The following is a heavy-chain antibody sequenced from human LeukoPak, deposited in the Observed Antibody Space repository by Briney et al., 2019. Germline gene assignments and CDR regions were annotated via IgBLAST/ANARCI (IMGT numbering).Heavy chain of an antibody. J-gene: IGHJ3*02. CDR1: GSSISSTYY. V-gene: IGHV4-38-2*01. Sequence: SETLSLTCAVSGSSISSTYYWGWIRQPPGKGLEWIGSFYNSESTYYNPSLRSRVTISVDTSKNQFSLRLRSVTAADTAVYYCAKNNTRTVSRGSSRRRANAFDIWGQGTMVTVSS. CDR3: AKNNTRTVSRGSSRRRANAFDI. D-gene: IGHD6-13*01. CDR2: FYNSEST.